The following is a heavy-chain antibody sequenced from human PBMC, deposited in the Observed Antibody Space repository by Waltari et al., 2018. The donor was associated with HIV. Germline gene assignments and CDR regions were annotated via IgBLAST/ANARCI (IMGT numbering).Heavy chain of an antibody. J-gene: IGHJ4*02. Sequence: QVQLQQSGPGLVIPSQTLSLTCAISGDSVSTKTGAWNWIRQSPSRGLEWLGRTYYRAKGYNDYAASVKSRISINPDTSKNQFSLHLNSVTPEDTAVYYCARSPGRTSDFDYWGQGTLVTVSS. V-gene: IGHV6-1*01. CDR2: TYYRAKGYN. CDR1: GDSVSTKTGA. D-gene: IGHD1-1*01. CDR3: ARSPGRTSDFDY.